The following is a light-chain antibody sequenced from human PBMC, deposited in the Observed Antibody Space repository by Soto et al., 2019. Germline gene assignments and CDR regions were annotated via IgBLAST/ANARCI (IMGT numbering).Light chain of an antibody. CDR2: DAS. J-gene: IGKJ1*01. V-gene: IGKV1-5*01. CDR1: QSISSW. Sequence: DIQMTQSPSTLSKSVGDRVTITCRASQSISSWLAWYQQKPGKAPKLLIYDASSLESGVPSRFSGSGSGTEFTLTISSLQPDDFATYYCQQYNSYSRTFGQGTKVDTK. CDR3: QQYNSYSRT.